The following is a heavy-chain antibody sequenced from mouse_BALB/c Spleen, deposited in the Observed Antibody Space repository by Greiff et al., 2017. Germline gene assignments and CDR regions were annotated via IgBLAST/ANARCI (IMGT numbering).Heavy chain of an antibody. CDR1: GFTFSSFG. V-gene: IGHV5-17*02. CDR3: ARDHYRYDDAMDY. J-gene: IGHJ4*01. CDR2: ISSGSSTI. Sequence: EVKLVESGGGLVQPGGSRKLSCAASGFTFSSFGMHWVRQAPEKGLEWVAYISSGSSTIYYADTVKGRFTISRDNPKNTLFLQMSSLKSEDTAMYYCARDHYRYDDAMDYWGQGTSVTVSS. D-gene: IGHD2-14*01.